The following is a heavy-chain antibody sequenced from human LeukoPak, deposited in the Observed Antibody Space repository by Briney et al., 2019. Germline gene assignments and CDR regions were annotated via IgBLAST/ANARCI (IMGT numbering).Heavy chain of an antibody. CDR2: IYYSGST. Sequence: PSETLSLTCTVSGGSISSSAYYWGWIRQPPGKGLEWIGSIYYSGSTYYNPSLRSRITVSVDTSKSQFSLKLSSVTAADTAVYYCARHGGEVGPTPLYFDYWGQGTLVTVSS. V-gene: IGHV4-39*01. CDR1: GGSISSSAYY. D-gene: IGHD2-21*01. CDR3: ARHGGEVGPTPLYFDY. J-gene: IGHJ4*02.